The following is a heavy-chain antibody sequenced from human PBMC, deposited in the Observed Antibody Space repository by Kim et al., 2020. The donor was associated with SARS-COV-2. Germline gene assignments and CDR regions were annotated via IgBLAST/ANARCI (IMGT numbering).Heavy chain of an antibody. CDR2: IIPIFGTA. D-gene: IGHD5-18*01. V-gene: IGHV1-69*13. Sequence: SVKVSCKASGGTFSSYAISWVRQAPGQGLEWMGGIIPIFGTANYAQKFQGRVTITADESTSTAYMELSSLRSEDTAVYYCARNVDTAMGIFDYWGQGTLVTVSS. J-gene: IGHJ4*02. CDR3: ARNVDTAMGIFDY. CDR1: GGTFSSYA.